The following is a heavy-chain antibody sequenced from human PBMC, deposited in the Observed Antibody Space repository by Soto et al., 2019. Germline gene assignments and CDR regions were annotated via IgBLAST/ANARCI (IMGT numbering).Heavy chain of an antibody. J-gene: IGHJ5*02. CDR2: ISSSSSYT. Sequence: QVQLVESGGGLVKPGGSLRLSCAASGFTFSDYYMSWIRQAPGKGLEWVSYISSSSSYTNYADSVKGRFTISRDNAKNSLYLQMNGLRAEDTAVYYCARDPGSYSSGWYVGNWFDPWGQGTLVTVSS. CDR1: GFTFSDYY. D-gene: IGHD6-19*01. CDR3: ARDPGSYSSGWYVGNWFDP. V-gene: IGHV3-11*06.